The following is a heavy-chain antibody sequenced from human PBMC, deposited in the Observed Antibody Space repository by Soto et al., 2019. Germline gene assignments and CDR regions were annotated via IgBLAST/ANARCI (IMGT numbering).Heavy chain of an antibody. CDR2: MDAFTGGT. V-gene: IGHV1-2*02. Sequence: ASVKVSCKASGYNLSASYTYWVRQAPGRGLEWVGLMDAFTGGTDSEERLRDRVTMTRDTSINTAYMELRRLRSDDTAIYSCARGRGGSPPCNTPRGMDVWGQGTTFTV. CDR1: GYNLSASY. D-gene: IGHD2-15*01. J-gene: IGHJ6*02. CDR3: ARGRGGSPPCNTPRGMDV.